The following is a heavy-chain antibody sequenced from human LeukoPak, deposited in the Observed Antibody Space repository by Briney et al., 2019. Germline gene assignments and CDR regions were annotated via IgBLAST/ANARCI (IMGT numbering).Heavy chain of an antibody. D-gene: IGHD3-22*01. CDR3: AKIRDDSSGYDAFDI. V-gene: IGHV3-30*02. Sequence: GGSLRLSCAASGFTFSSYGMHWVRQAPGKGLEWVAFIRYDGSNKYYADSVKGRFTISRDNSKNTLYLQMNSLRAEDTAVYYFAKIRDDSSGYDAFDIWGQGTMVTVSS. J-gene: IGHJ3*02. CDR2: IRYDGSNK. CDR1: GFTFSSYG.